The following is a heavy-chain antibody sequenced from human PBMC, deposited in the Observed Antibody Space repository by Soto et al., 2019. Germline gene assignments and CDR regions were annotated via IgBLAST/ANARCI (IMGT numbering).Heavy chain of an antibody. CDR3: AREGDNYDSSGYLNWFDP. CDR1: GYTFTSYG. J-gene: IGHJ5*02. D-gene: IGHD3-22*01. CDR2: ISAYNGNT. V-gene: IGHV1-18*01. Sequence: QVQLVQSGAEVKKPGASVKVSCKASGYTFTSYGISWVRQAPGQGLEWMGWISAYNGNTNYAQKLQGRVTMTTATATSTAYMELRSLRSDDTAVYYCAREGDNYDSSGYLNWFDPWGQGTLVTVSS.